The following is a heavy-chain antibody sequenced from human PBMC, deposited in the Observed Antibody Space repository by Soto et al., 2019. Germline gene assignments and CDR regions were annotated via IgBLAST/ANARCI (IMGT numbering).Heavy chain of an antibody. Sequence: QVHLQESGPGLVKPSETLSLTCTVSGGSIRGYYWSWIRQSPETGLEWIGYIYYTGITNYNPSLKSRVTILLDTSKNQFTLNFNSVTAADTALYYCARHLSVGFSSNWDNAYFDVWGQGVLVTVSS. V-gene: IGHV4-59*08. CDR2: IYYTGIT. CDR1: GGSIRGYY. D-gene: IGHD6-13*01. CDR3: ARHLSVGFSSNWDNAYFDV. J-gene: IGHJ4*02.